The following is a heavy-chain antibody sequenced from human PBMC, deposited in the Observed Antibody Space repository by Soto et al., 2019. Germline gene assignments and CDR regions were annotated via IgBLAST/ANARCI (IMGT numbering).Heavy chain of an antibody. Sequence: QLQLQESGSGLVKPSQTLSLTCAVSGGSISSGGYTWSWIRQPPGKGLEWIGYIYHSGSTYYNPSLKSRVTISVDWSKNQFSLKLSSVTAADTAVYYCARLEIGNYWYFDLWGRGTLVTVSS. CDR2: IYHSGST. V-gene: IGHV4-30-2*01. CDR3: ARLEIGNYWYFDL. CDR1: GGSISSGGYT. J-gene: IGHJ2*01. D-gene: IGHD3-22*01.